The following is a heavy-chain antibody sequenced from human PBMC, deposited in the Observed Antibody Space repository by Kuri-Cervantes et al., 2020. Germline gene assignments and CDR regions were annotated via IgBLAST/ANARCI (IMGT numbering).Heavy chain of an antibody. D-gene: IGHD6-19*01. CDR2: ISSSGGST. J-gene: IGHJ4*02. Sequence: GESLKISCAASGFTFSSHAMSWVRQAPGKGLEWVSSISSSGGSTFYADSVKGRFTISRDNSKNTVYLEMNSLRAEDTAVYYCAKGALSGWSDWGQGTLVTVSS. CDR3: AKGALSGWSD. CDR1: GFTFSSHA. V-gene: IGHV3-23*01.